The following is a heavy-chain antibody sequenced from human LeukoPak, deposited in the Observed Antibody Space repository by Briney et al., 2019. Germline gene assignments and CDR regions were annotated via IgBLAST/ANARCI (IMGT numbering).Heavy chain of an antibody. Sequence: ASVKVSCKASGYTFIAYYMHWVRQAPGQGLEWMGWVNPNSAATNYAQKFQGRVTMTRDTSLSTVYVELTWLTSDDTAVYYCARGVYYDSSGYYSDYWGQGTLVTVSS. D-gene: IGHD3-22*01. CDR2: VNPNSAAT. CDR1: GYTFIAYY. V-gene: IGHV1-2*02. J-gene: IGHJ4*02. CDR3: ARGVYYDSSGYYSDY.